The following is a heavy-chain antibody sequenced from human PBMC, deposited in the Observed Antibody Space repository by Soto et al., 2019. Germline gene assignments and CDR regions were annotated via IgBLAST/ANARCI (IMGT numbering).Heavy chain of an antibody. D-gene: IGHD1-26*01. CDR3: ARRGVANSRDAFDI. J-gene: IGHJ3*02. Sequence: QVQLVQSGAEVQKPGTSVKVSCEVSGGTFSNYAITWVRQAPGQGLEWLGGAIPVYGSTNYAQKFQGRVTITAGESATTTFMELSSLRSDDTAVYYCARRGVANSRDAFDIWGQGTLVTVS. CDR1: GGTFSNYA. CDR2: AIPVYGST. V-gene: IGHV1-69*01.